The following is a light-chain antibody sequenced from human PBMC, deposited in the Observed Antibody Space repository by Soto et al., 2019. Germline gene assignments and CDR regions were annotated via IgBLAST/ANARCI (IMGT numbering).Light chain of an antibody. Sequence: ELVFKPPPRTLYLSPRATPTLPCRARQTISSTDLAWYQQKPGQAPRLLIYGASSRATGIPERFSGSGSGTDFTLTINILEPEDFAVYFCQHYGSLPLTFGGGTKVDIK. CDR2: GAS. V-gene: IGKV3-20*01. J-gene: IGKJ4*01. CDR3: QHYGSLPLT. CDR1: QTISSTD.